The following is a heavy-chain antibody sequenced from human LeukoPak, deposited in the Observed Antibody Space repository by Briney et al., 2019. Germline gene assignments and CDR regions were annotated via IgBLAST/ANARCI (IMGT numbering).Heavy chain of an antibody. CDR1: GGTFSSYA. J-gene: IGHJ4*02. CDR3: ARDPGSGFRDFDY. V-gene: IGHV1-69*13. Sequence: SVKVSCKASGGTFSSYAISWVRQAPGQGLEWMGGIIPIFGTANYAQKFQGRVTITADESTSTAYMELSSLRSEDTAVYYCARDPGSGFRDFDYWGQGILVTVSS. CDR2: IIPIFGTA. D-gene: IGHD3-3*01.